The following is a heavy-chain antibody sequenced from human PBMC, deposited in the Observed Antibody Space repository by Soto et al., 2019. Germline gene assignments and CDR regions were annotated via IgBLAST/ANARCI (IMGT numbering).Heavy chain of an antibody. CDR3: ARLAMATRRGYYGMDV. CDR2: NDPSDSYT. D-gene: IGHD5-12*01. V-gene: IGHV5-10-1*01. J-gene: IGHJ6*02. CDR1: GYSFTSYW. Sequence: EVQLVQSGAEVKKPGESLRISCKGSGYSFTSYWISWVRQMPGKGLEWMGRNDPSDSYTNYSPSFQGHVTISADKSISTAYLQWSSLKASDTAMSYCARLAMATRRGYYGMDVWGQGTTVTVSS.